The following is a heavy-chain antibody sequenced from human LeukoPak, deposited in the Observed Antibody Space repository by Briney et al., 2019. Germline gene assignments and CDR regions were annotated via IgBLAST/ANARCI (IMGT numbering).Heavy chain of an antibody. Sequence: ASVKVSCKASGYTFTSYGISWVRQAPGQGLEWMGWISAYNGNTNFAQKLQGRVTMTTDTSTSTAYMDLRSLRSDDTSVYYCARDQAATNTQVRFCLDWGQGTLVTVSS. CDR3: ARDQAATNTQVRFCLD. D-gene: IGHD3-9*01. CDR1: GYTFTSYG. J-gene: IGHJ4*02. V-gene: IGHV1-18*01. CDR2: ISAYNGNT.